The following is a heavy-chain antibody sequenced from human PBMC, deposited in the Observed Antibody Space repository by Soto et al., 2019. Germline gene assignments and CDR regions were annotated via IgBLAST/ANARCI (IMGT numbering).Heavy chain of an antibody. CDR3: ARTDRDFYGLDV. J-gene: IGHJ6*02. CDR2: ISAAGDA. Sequence: EVQLVESGGGLVQPGGSLRLSCEASGFTFRNYDMHWVRQGTGKGQEWVSGISAAGDADYADSVEGRFTLSRENAQNSFYLQINSLRVCDTAVYYCARTDRDFYGLDVWGQGNKVIVSS. CDR1: GFTFRNYD. V-gene: IGHV3-13*01.